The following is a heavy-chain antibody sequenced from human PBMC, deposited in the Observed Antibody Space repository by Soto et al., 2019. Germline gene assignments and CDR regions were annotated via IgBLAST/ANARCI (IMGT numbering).Heavy chain of an antibody. J-gene: IGHJ6*02. CDR2: IYHSGST. D-gene: IGHD4-17*01. CDR3: ARDNGEPYDYYGMDV. CDR1: GGSISSGGYS. V-gene: IGHV4-30-2*01. Sequence: QLQLQESGSGLVKPSQTLSLTCAVSGGSISSGGYSWSWIRQPPGKGLEWIGYIYHSGSTYYNPSLKSRVTISVDRSKNQFSLKLSSVTAADTAVYYCARDNGEPYDYYGMDVWGQGTTVTVSS.